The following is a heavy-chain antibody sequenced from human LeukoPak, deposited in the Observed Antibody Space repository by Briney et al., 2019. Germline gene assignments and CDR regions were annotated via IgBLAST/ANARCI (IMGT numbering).Heavy chain of an antibody. CDR1: GFTFSSYA. V-gene: IGHV3-23*01. CDR2: ISGSGGST. J-gene: IGHJ5*02. D-gene: IGHD3-10*01. Sequence: GGSLRLSCAASGFTFSSYAMGWVRQAPGKGLEWVSAISGSGGSTYYADSVKGRFTISRDNSKNTLYLQMNSLRAEDTAVYYCAKIYPPRPVRPRTNWFDPWGRGTLVTVSS. CDR3: AKIYPPRPVRPRTNWFDP.